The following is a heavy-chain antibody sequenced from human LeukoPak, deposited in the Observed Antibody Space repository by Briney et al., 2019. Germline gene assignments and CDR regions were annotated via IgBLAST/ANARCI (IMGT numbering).Heavy chain of an antibody. CDR3: AKDLSMVATRYYFDY. CDR1: GSTFSSYG. CDR2: ISYDGSNK. J-gene: IGHJ4*02. Sequence: GRSLRLSCAASGSTFSSYGMHWVRQAPGKGLEWVAVISYDGSNKYYADSVKGRFTISRDNSKNTLYLQMNSLRAEDTAVYYCAKDLSMVATRYYFDYWGQGTLVTVSS. V-gene: IGHV3-30*18. D-gene: IGHD5-12*01.